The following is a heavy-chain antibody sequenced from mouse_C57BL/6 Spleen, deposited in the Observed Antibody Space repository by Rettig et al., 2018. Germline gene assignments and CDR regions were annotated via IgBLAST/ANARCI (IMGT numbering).Heavy chain of an antibody. J-gene: IGHJ3*01. D-gene: IGHD1-1*01. CDR3: AYYGSPS. Sequence: PGKGLEWIGRIYPGDGDTNYNGKFKGKATLTADKSSSTAYMQLSSLTSEDSAVYFCAYYGSPSWGQGTLVTVSA. CDR2: IYPGDGDT. V-gene: IGHV1-82*01.